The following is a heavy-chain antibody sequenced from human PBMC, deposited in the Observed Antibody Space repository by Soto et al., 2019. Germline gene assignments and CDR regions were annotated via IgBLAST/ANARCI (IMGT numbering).Heavy chain of an antibody. CDR3: AAAWSSSLLFQS. CDR2: VHATDGT. J-gene: IGHJ5*02. D-gene: IGHD6-13*01. V-gene: IGHV4-4*07. Sequence: SETLSLTCTVSGGSISAYYWSWIRQPAGKGMEWVGRVHATDGTNYNPSLQSRPTLSVDTSKNHFSLDLRFVTVADTAIYYCAAAWSSSLLFQSWGQGTLVTVSS. CDR1: GGSISAYY.